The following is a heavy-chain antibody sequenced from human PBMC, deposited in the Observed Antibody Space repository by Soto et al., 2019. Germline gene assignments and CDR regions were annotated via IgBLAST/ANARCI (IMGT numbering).Heavy chain of an antibody. V-gene: IGHV1-18*01. CDR3: EGGGTPSAY. J-gene: IGHJ4*02. CDR1: GYTFTNFG. CDR2: ISAYNGNT. Sequence: QVQLVQSGAEVKKPGASVKVSCKASGYTFTNFGISWVRQAPGQGLEWMGWISAYNGNTNYAQNFQGRVTMTTDTSTSTANMGLRSLISADTAVYYCEGGGTPSAYWGQGTLVTVSS. D-gene: IGHD2-15*01.